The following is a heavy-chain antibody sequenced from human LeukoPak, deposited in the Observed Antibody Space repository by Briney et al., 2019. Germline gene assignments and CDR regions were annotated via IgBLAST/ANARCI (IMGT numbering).Heavy chain of an antibody. CDR1: GYSINSGYF. V-gene: IGHV4-38-2*01. J-gene: IGHJ4*02. Sequence: PSETLPLTCAVSGYSINSGYFWAWIRQPPGKGLEWIGSIYHSGSTNYNPSLKSRVTISVDTSKNQFSLKLSSVTAADTAVYYCARGSAFDYWGQGTLVTVSS. CDR2: IYHSGST. CDR3: ARGSAFDY.